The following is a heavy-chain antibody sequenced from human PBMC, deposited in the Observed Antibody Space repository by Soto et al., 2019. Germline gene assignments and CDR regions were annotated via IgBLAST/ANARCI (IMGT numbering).Heavy chain of an antibody. CDR3: ARCYGSGNYYTSDY. V-gene: IGHV3-21*02. D-gene: IGHD3-10*01. CDR1: GFTFSSYN. Sequence: VQLVESGGGLVKPGGSLRLSCAASGFTFSSYNMNWVRQAPGKGLEWVSSISSSSTYIYYADSLKGRFTISRDNAKNSLYLQLNSLRAEDTAVYYCARCYGSGNYYTSDYWGQGILVTVSS. J-gene: IGHJ4*02. CDR2: ISSSSTYI.